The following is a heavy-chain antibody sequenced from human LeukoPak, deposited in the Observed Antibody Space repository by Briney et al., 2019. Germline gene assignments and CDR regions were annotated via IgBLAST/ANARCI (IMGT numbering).Heavy chain of an antibody. CDR3: ARGVYGDYLTKTGYFDY. J-gene: IGHJ4*02. Sequence: SETLSLTCAVYGGSFSGYYWNWIRQPPGKGLEWIGEINDSGSTNYNPFLKSRVSISVDTSKKQFSLKVNSVTAADTAVYYCARGVYGDYLTKTGYFDYWGQGTQVIVSS. D-gene: IGHD4-17*01. CDR1: GGSFSGYY. CDR2: INDSGST. V-gene: IGHV4-34*01.